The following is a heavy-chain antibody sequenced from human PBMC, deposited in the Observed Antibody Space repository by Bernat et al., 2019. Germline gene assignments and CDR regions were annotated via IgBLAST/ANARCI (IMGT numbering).Heavy chain of an antibody. V-gene: IGHV3-23*01. CDR2: ISGSGGST. CDR1: GFTFSSYA. CDR3: ARHNGGALYYEQYFQH. J-gene: IGHJ1*01. Sequence: EVQLLESGGGLVQPGGSLRLSCAASGFTFSSYAMSWVRQAPGKGLEWVSAISGSGGSTYYADSVKGRFTISRDNSKNTLYLQMNSLRAEDTAVYYCARHNGGALYYEQYFQHWGQGTLVTVSS. D-gene: IGHD3-22*01.